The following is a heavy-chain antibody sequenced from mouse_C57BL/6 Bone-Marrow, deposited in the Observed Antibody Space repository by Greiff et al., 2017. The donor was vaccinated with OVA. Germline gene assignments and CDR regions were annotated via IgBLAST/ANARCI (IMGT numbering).Heavy chain of an antibody. CDR3: ARWGAWRGKNYFDY. V-gene: IGHV7-3*01. CDR1: GFTFTDYY. J-gene: IGHJ2*01. CDR2: IRHKANGYTT. Sequence: EVKLMESGGGLVQPGGSLSLSCAASGFTFTDYYMSWVRQPPGKALEWLGFIRHKANGYTTEYSASVKGRFTISRDNSQSILYLQMNALRAEDSATYYGARWGAWRGKNYFDYWGQGTTLTVSS.